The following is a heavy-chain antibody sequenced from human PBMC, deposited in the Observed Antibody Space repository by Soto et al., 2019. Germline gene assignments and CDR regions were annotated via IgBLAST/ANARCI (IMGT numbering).Heavy chain of an antibody. D-gene: IGHD5-12*01. CDR1: GYTFTGYY. CDR3: ARVGGSDFDY. J-gene: IGHJ4*02. V-gene: IGHV1-8*02. Sequence: ASVKVSCKASGYTFTGYYMHWVRQATGQGLEWMGWINPNSGNTSYAQKFQGRVTMTRNTSISTAYMELSSLRSEDTAVYYCARVGGSDFDYWGQGTLVTVSS. CDR2: INPNSGNT.